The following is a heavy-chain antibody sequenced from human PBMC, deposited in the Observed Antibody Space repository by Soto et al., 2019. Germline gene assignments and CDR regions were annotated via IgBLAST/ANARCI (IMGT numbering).Heavy chain of an antibody. CDR2: IKVDSGYT. Sequence: QLQLVQSAAEVKKPGASVRVSCKAYGSPFIKYGIRWIRQAPEQGLEWMGWIKVDSGYTNSAQKFQGRVTMTADTSSDTAFMDLMRRRLADTALDCCATSYDTGFYTWGPGPLVSVSS. CDR1: GSPFIKYG. V-gene: IGHV1-18*04. D-gene: IGHD3-9*01. J-gene: IGHJ5*02. CDR3: ATSYDTGFYT.